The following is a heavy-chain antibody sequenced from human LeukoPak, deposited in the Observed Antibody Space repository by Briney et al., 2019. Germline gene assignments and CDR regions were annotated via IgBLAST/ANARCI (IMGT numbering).Heavy chain of an antibody. Sequence: SVKVSCKASGYTFTSYYMHWVRQAPGQGLEWMGRIIPIFGTANYAQKFQGRVTITTDESTSTAYMELSSLRSEDTAVYYCARDYYGGNLPLDYWGQGTLVTVSS. CDR2: IIPIFGTA. CDR3: ARDYYGGNLPLDY. D-gene: IGHD4-23*01. CDR1: GYTFTSYY. J-gene: IGHJ4*02. V-gene: IGHV1-69*05.